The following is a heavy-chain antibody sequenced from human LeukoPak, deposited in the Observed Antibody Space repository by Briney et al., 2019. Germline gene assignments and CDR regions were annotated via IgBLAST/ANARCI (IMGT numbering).Heavy chain of an antibody. CDR2: ISSSGSTI. D-gene: IGHD2-15*01. CDR3: AKDKKRYCSGGSCYSEFDY. V-gene: IGHV3-48*04. CDR1: GFTFSSYS. Sequence: GGSLRLSCAASGFTFSSYSMNWVRQAPGKGLEWVSYISSSGSTIYYADSVKGRFTISRDNAKNSLYLQMNSLRAEDTALYYCAKDKKRYCSGGSCYSEFDYWGQGTLVTVSS. J-gene: IGHJ4*02.